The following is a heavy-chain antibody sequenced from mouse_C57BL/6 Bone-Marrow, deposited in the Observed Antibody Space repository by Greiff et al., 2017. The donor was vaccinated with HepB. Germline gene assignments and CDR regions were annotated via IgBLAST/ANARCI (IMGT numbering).Heavy chain of an antibody. J-gene: IGHJ3*01. V-gene: IGHV1-54*01. D-gene: IGHD2-5*01. CDR3: ARGDYYSKGAWFAY. CDR1: GYAFPNSL. CDR2: INPGSGGI. Sequence: QVQLQQSGAELVRPGTSVKVSCKASGYAFPNSLIEWVKQRAGQGLEWIGVINPGSGGINYNEKFKGKATLTADKSSSTAYMQLSSLTSEDSAVYFCARGDYYSKGAWFAYWGQGTLVTVSA.